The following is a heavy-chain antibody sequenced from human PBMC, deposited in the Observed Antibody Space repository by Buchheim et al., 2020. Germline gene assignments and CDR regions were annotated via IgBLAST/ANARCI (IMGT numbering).Heavy chain of an antibody. CDR3: ARDHQLLLDYYYGMDV. CDR2: ISSSSSYI. D-gene: IGHD1-1*01. V-gene: IGHV3-21*01. CDR1: GFTFSSYS. Sequence: EVQLVESGGGLVKPGGSLRLSCAASGFTFSSYSMNWVRQAPGKGLEWVSSISSSSSYIYYAASVKGRFTISRDNAKNSLYLQMNSLRAEDTAVYYCARDHQLLLDYYYGMDVWGQGTT. J-gene: IGHJ6*02.